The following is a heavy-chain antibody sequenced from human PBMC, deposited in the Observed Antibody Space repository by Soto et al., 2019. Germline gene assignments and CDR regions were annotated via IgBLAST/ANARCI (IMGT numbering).Heavy chain of an antibody. Sequence: ASVKVSCKASGYTFTSSYVHWVRQAPGQGLEWVAIINPNGGSTNYAQEFQGRVTVTRDTSISTAYMELSRLRSDDTAVYYCARDMGRRYYDSSGYYVNWFDPWGQGTLVTVSS. J-gene: IGHJ5*02. CDR2: INPNGGST. V-gene: IGHV1-46*01. CDR3: ARDMGRRYYDSSGYYVNWFDP. D-gene: IGHD3-22*01. CDR1: GYTFTSSY.